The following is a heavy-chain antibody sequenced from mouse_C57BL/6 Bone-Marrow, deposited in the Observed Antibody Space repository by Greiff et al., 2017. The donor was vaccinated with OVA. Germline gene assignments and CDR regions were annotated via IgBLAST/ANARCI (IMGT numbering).Heavy chain of an antibody. V-gene: IGHV5-17*01. D-gene: IGHD2-10*01. CDR1: GFTFSDYG. Sequence: EVQGVESGGGLVKPGGSLKLSCAASGFTFSDYGMHWVRQAPEKGLEWVAYISSGSSTIYYADTVKGRFTISRDNAKNTLFLQMTSLRSEDTAVYYCATYPHDYAMDYWGQGTSVTVSS. CDR2: ISSGSSTI. J-gene: IGHJ4*01. CDR3: ATYPHDYAMDY.